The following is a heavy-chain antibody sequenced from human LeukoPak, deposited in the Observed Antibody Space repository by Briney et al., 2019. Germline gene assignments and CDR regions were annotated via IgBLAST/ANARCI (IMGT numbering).Heavy chain of an antibody. V-gene: IGHV4-39*07. CDR2: IYYSGST. Sequence: PSETLSLTCTVSSGSINTTYYYWGWIRQPPGKGLEWIGSIYYSGSTFYNPSLKSRVTISLDTSKNQFSLNLSSVTAADTAVYYCARWSGSVTARNYYYYMDVWGEGTTVTVSS. J-gene: IGHJ6*03. D-gene: IGHD6-6*01. CDR1: SGSINTTYYY. CDR3: ARWSGSVTARNYYYYMDV.